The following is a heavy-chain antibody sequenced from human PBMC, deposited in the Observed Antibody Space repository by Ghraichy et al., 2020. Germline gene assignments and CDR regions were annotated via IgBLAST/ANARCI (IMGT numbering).Heavy chain of an antibody. J-gene: IGHJ4*02. D-gene: IGHD2-8*01. Sequence: ASVKVSCKASGYTFTSYDINWVRQATGQGLEWMGWMNPNSGNTGYAQKFQGRVTMTRNTSISTAYMELSSLRSEDTAVYYCARAVRSRYCTNGVCYRPMYYFDYWGQGTPVTVSS. CDR2: MNPNSGNT. CDR1: GYTFTSYD. V-gene: IGHV1-8*01. CDR3: ARAVRSRYCTNGVCYRPMYYFDY.